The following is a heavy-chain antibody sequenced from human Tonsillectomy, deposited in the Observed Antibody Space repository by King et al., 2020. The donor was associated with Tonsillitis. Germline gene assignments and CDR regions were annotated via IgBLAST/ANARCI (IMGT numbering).Heavy chain of an antibody. CDR3: ARRRYYYDSDFDY. D-gene: IGHD3-22*01. V-gene: IGHV3-11*01. CDR2: ISGRGSSI. Sequence: VQLVESGGGLVKPGGSLRLSCAASGFVFSDYHMSWIRQAPGEGLEWVSYISGRGSSIFYADSVKGRFTISRDNAKKSLYLQMDGLRAEDTAVYYWARRRYYYDSDFDYWGQGTLVTVSS. J-gene: IGHJ4*02. CDR1: GFVFSDYH.